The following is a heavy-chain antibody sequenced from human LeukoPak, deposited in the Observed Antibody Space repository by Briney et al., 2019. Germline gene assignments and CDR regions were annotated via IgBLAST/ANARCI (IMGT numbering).Heavy chain of an antibody. CDR2: IYYSGNT. CDR1: GASISSYY. V-gene: IGHV4-59*01. J-gene: IGHJ4*02. Sequence: PSETLSLTCTVSGASISSYYWSRIRQPPGKGLEWIGYIYYSGNTNFNPSLNNPSLKSRVTISVDASKNQFSLKLSSMTAADTAVYYCASGPYPAAGTDHQFDYWGQGTLVTVSS. D-gene: IGHD6-13*01. CDR3: ASGPYPAAGTDHQFDY.